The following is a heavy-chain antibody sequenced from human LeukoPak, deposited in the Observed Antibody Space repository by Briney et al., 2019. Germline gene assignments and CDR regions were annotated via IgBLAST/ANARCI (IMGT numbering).Heavy chain of an antibody. Sequence: SETLSLTCAVYGGSFSGYYWSWIRQPPGKGLEWIGEINHSGSTNYNPSLKSRVTISVDTSKNQFSLKLSSMTAADTAVYYCARGADIVATTIDYWGQGTLVTVSS. CDR2: INHSGST. CDR3: ARGADIVATTIDY. D-gene: IGHD5-12*01. V-gene: IGHV4-34*01. CDR1: GGSFSGYY. J-gene: IGHJ4*02.